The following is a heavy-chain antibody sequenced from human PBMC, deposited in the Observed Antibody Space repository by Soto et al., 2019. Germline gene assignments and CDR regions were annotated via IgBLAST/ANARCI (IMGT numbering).Heavy chain of an antibody. J-gene: IGHJ4*02. CDR1: GGTFSSYA. V-gene: IGHV1-69*13. Sequence: ASVKVSCEASGGTFSSYAISWVRQAPGQGLEWMGGIIPIFGTANYAQKFQGRVTITADESTSTAYMELSSLRSEDTAVYYCATSGAKWEIDYWGQGTLVTVSS. CDR3: ATSGAKWEIDY. CDR2: IIPIFGTA. D-gene: IGHD1-26*01.